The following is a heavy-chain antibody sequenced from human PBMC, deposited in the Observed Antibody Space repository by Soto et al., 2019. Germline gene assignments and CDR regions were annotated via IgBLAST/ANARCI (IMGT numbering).Heavy chain of an antibody. Sequence: PSETLSLTCTVSGGSISSSSHYWGWIRQPPGKGLEWIGTFYYSGNPYYNPSLKSRVTISVDTSKNQFSLKLSSVTAADTAVYYCARQNSINMYYFDYWGQGTLVTVSS. V-gene: IGHV4-39*01. D-gene: IGHD3-10*02. CDR1: GGSISSSSHY. CDR3: ARQNSINMYYFDY. J-gene: IGHJ4*02. CDR2: FYYSGNP.